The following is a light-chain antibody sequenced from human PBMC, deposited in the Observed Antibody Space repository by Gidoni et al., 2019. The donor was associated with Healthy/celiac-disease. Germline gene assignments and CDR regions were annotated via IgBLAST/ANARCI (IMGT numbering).Light chain of an antibody. CDR2: WAS. J-gene: IGKJ2*01. V-gene: IGKV4-1*01. CDR3: QQYYSTPYT. CDR1: QSVLYSSNNKNY. Sequence: QSVLYSSNNKNYLAWYQQKPGQPPKLLIYWASTRESGVPDRFSGSGSGTDFTLTISSLQAEDVAVYYCQQYYSTPYTFGQGTKLEIK.